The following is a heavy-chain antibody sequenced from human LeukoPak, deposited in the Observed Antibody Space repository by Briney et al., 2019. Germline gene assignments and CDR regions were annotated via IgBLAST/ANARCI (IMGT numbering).Heavy chain of an antibody. Sequence: GGSLRLSCAASGFTFSSYAMSWVRQAPGKGLEWVSAISGSGGSTYYADSVKGRFTISRDNPKNTLYLQMNSLGAEDRAVLYCAKGYCGSTTCYSRFEPWGQGTLVTVPS. CDR2: ISGSGGST. V-gene: IGHV3-23*01. CDR1: GFTFSSYA. D-gene: IGHD2-2*01. CDR3: AKGYCGSTTCYSRFEP. J-gene: IGHJ5*02.